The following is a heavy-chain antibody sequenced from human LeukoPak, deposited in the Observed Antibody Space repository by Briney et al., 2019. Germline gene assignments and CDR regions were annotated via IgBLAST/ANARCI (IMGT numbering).Heavy chain of an antibody. D-gene: IGHD3-3*01. CDR2: MNPNSGNT. CDR3: ARMSGITIFGVVRAFDP. V-gene: IGHV1-8*01. Sequence: ASVKVSCKASGYTFTSYDINWVRQATGQGLEWMGWMNPNSGNTGYAQKFQGRVTMTRNTSISTAYMELSSLRSEDTAVYYCARMSGITIFGVVRAFDPWGQGTLVTVSS. J-gene: IGHJ5*02. CDR1: GYTFTSYD.